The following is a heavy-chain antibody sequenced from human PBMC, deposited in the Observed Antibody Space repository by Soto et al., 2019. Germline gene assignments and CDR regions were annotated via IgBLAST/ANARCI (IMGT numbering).Heavy chain of an antibody. CDR1: GGFVTSGSYY. CDR3: ARVGRGTATTVVDAFDI. J-gene: IGHJ3*02. CDR2: MSHSGGT. D-gene: IGHD1-1*01. Sequence: QVQLQQWGAGLLKPSETLSLTCTVYGGFVTSGSYYWSWIRQPPGKGLEWIGEMSHSGGTHFNPSLKSRVTISVDTSKNQFTLKMSSVTAADTALYYCARVGRGTATTVVDAFDIWGPGTMVTVSS. V-gene: IGHV4-34*01.